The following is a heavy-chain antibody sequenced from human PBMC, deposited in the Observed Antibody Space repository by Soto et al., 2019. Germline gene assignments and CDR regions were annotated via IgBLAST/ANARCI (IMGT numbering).Heavy chain of an antibody. J-gene: IGHJ4*02. CDR1: GDSVSSNSAA. CDR2: TYYRSKWYS. Sequence: SQTLSVTCAISGDSVSSNSAAWNWIRQSPSRGLEWLGRTYYRSKWYSDYAVSVKSRITINRDTSKNQVSLQLNSVTPEDTAVYYCARGNTATFSYYFDYWGQGTLVTVSS. CDR3: ARGNTATFSYYFDY. D-gene: IGHD4-4*01. V-gene: IGHV6-1*01.